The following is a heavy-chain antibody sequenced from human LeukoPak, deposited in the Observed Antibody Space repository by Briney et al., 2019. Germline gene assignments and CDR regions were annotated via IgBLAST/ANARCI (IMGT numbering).Heavy chain of an antibody. Sequence: PSETLSLTCTVSGGSISSYYWSWIRQPAGKGLEWIGRIYTSGSTNYNPSLKSRVTMSVDTSKNQFSLKLSSVTAADTAVYYCARDFGCSSTSCYNGGHFDYWGQGTLVTVSS. V-gene: IGHV4-4*07. CDR2: IYTSGST. CDR3: ARDFGCSSTSCYNGGHFDY. D-gene: IGHD2-2*01. J-gene: IGHJ4*02. CDR1: GGSISSYY.